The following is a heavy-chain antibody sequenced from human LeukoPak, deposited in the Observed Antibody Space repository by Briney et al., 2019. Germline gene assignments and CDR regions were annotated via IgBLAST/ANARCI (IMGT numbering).Heavy chain of an antibody. D-gene: IGHD3-10*01. Sequence: GGSLRLSCAASGFTFRSYAMSWVRQAPGKGLEWVSAVTASGSATDYADSVKGRFTISRDNSKNTLYLQMNSLRAEDTAVYYCAKRFGETYGHFDYWGQGTLDTVSS. CDR1: GFTFRSYA. J-gene: IGHJ4*02. CDR2: VTASGSAT. V-gene: IGHV3-23*01. CDR3: AKRFGETYGHFDY.